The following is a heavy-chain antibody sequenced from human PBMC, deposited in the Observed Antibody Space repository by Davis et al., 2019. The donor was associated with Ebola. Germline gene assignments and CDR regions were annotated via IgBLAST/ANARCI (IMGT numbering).Heavy chain of an antibody. CDR2: IKQDGSEK. V-gene: IGHV3-7*01. Sequence: GESLKISCATSGFTFNSYWMSWVRQAPGKGLEWVANIKQDGSEKYYVDSVKGRFTISRDNSKNTLYVQMNSLRAEDTAVYYCAKDRYEKWFGELLYYYYGMDVWGQGTTVTVSS. CDR1: GFTFNSYW. D-gene: IGHD3-10*01. CDR3: AKDRYEKWFGELLYYYYGMDV. J-gene: IGHJ6*02.